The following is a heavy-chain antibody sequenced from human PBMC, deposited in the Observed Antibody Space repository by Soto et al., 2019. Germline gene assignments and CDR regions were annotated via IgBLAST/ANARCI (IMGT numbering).Heavy chain of an antibody. J-gene: IGHJ4*02. CDR2: IYPGDSGT. CDR1: GYSFTNYW. D-gene: IGHD2-2*02. V-gene: IGHV5-51*01. CDR3: ATGGYCTSTSCYNFFDY. Sequence: GESLKISCQGSGYSFTNYWIGWVRQMPGKGLEWMGIIYPGDSGTRYSPSFQGQVTISADKSISTAYLQWSSLKASDTAMYYCATGGYCTSTSCYNFFDYWGQGTLVTVSS.